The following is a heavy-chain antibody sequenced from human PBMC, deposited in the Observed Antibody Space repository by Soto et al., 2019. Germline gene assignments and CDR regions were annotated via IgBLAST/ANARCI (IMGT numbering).Heavy chain of an antibody. V-gene: IGHV1-18*01. CDR3: ARYLSLGDILTGYPDYFDY. CDR2: ISAYNGNT. D-gene: IGHD3-9*01. Sequence: ASVKVSCKASGYTFTSYGISWVRQAPGQGLEWMGWISAYNGNTNYAQKLQGRVNMTTDTSTSTAYMELRSLRSDDTAVYYCARYLSLGDILTGYPDYFDYWGQGTLVTVSS. CDR1: GYTFTSYG. J-gene: IGHJ4*02.